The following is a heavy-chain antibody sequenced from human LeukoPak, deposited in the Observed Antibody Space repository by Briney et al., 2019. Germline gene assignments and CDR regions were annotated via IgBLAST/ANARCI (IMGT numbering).Heavy chain of an antibody. CDR1: GGSISSSSYY. Sequence: PSETLSLTCTVSGGSISSSSYYWGWIRQPPGKGLEGIGSIYYSGSTYYNPSLKSRVTISVDTSKHPFSLKLSSVTAADTAVYYCARELEIVVVPAAFGYWGQGTLVTVSS. V-gene: IGHV4-39*02. CDR2: IYYSGST. J-gene: IGHJ4*02. D-gene: IGHD2-2*03. CDR3: ARELEIVVVPAAFGY.